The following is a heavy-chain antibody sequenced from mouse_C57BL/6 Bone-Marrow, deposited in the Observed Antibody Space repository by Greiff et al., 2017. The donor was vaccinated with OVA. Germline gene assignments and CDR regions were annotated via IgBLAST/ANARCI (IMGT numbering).Heavy chain of an antibody. V-gene: IGHV14-3*01. Sequence: EVKLVESVAELVRPGASVKLSCTASGFNIKNTYMHWVKQRPEQGLEWIGRIDPANGNTKYAPKFQGKATITADTSSNTAYLQLSSLTSEDTAIYYCARGGYDGYYLYYFDYWGQGTTLTVSS. D-gene: IGHD2-3*01. CDR2: IDPANGNT. CDR3: ARGGYDGYYLYYFDY. J-gene: IGHJ2*01. CDR1: GFNIKNTY.